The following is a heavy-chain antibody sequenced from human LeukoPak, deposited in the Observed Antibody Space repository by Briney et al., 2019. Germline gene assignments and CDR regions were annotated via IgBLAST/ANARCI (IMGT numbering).Heavy chain of an antibody. CDR1: GFTFSSYS. V-gene: IGHV3-21*01. J-gene: IGHJ6*02. CDR2: ISSSSNYV. CDR3: ARDPRGAAGTYGMDV. D-gene: IGHD6-13*01. Sequence: PGGSLRLSCAASGFTFSSYSMNWVRQAPGKGLEWVSSISSSSNYVFYADSVKGRIIISRDNAKNSLYLQINSLRAEDTAVYYCARDPRGAAGTYGMDVWGQGTTVTVSS.